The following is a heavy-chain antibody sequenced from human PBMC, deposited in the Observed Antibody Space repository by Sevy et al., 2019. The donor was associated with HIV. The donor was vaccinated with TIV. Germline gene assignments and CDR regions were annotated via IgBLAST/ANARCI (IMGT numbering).Heavy chain of an antibody. CDR3: ARFRYDYICGSYRDNWFDP. Sequence: SETLSLTCTVSGGSISSSSYYWGWIRQPPGKGLEWIGSIYYSGSTYYNPSLKSRVTISVDTSKNQFSLKLSSVTAADTAVYYCARFRYDYICGSYRDNWFDPWGQGTLVTVSS. D-gene: IGHD3-16*02. CDR1: GGSISSSSYY. CDR2: IYYSGST. J-gene: IGHJ5*02. V-gene: IGHV4-39*01.